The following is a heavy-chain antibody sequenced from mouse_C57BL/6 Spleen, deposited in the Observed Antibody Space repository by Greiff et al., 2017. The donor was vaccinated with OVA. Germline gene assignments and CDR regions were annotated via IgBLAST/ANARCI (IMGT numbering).Heavy chain of an antibody. CDR2: IWSGGST. Sequence: VQLQQSGPGLVQPSQSLSITCTVSGFSLTSYGVHWVRQSPGKGLEWLGVIWSGGSTDYNAAFISRLSISKDNSKSQVFFKMNSLQADDTAIYYCARNDYSNYGYFDVWGTGTTVTVSS. V-gene: IGHV2-2*01. J-gene: IGHJ1*03. CDR3: ARNDYSNYGYFDV. D-gene: IGHD2-5*01. CDR1: GFSLTSYG.